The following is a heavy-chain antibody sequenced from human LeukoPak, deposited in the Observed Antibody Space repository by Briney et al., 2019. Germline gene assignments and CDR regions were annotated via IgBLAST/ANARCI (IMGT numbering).Heavy chain of an antibody. V-gene: IGHV3-23*01. CDR1: GFTFSSYA. D-gene: IGHD3-10*01. J-gene: IGHJ3*01. CDR2: ISGDGGNT. Sequence: GSLRLSCTASGFTFSSYAMSWVRQAPGKGLEWVSAISGDGGNTFYTDSLKGRFTISRDNSKNTVFLQMSSLRAEDTAVYYCAKETLVVGKGAFDFWGQGTMVTVSS. CDR3: AKETLVVGKGAFDF.